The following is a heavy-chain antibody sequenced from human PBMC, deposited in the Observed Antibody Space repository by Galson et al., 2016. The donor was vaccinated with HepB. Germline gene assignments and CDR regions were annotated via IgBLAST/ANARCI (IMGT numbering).Heavy chain of an antibody. Sequence: SLRLSCAASGFTFDGHAMHWVRQAPGKGLEWVSTINWNSDNKAYADSVKGRFTISRDNARNSLYLQMNSLRDEDTAFYYCARGPHYSDSGSLHYFDTWGQGTLVTVSS. CDR1: GFTFDGHA. D-gene: IGHD3-10*01. CDR3: ARGPHYSDSGSLHYFDT. CDR2: INWNSDNK. V-gene: IGHV3-9*01. J-gene: IGHJ4*02.